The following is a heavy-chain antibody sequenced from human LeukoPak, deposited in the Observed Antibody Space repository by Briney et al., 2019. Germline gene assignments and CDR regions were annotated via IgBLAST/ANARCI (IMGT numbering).Heavy chain of an antibody. Sequence: GGSLRLSCAASGFTVSSNYMSWVRQAPGKGLEWVSVIYSGGSTYYADSVKGRFTISRDNSKNTLYLQMNSLRAEDTAVYYCARVGQDSYGLAYWGQGTLVTVSS. CDR3: ARVGQDSYGLAY. CDR2: IYSGGST. CDR1: GFTVSSNY. V-gene: IGHV3-66*02. D-gene: IGHD5-18*01. J-gene: IGHJ4*02.